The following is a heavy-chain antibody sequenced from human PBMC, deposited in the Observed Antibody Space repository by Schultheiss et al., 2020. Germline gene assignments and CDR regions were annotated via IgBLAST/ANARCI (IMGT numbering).Heavy chain of an antibody. CDR1: GFTFSNAW. CDR3: ARGPLMTTVTTKAQKYYYYGMDV. CDR2: IYSGGGI. Sequence: GGSLRLSCAASGFTFSNAWMNWVRQAPGKGLEWVSLIYSGGGIAYADSVKGRFTISRDNAKNSLYLQMNSLRAEDTAVYYCARGPLMTTVTTKAQKYYYYGMDVWGQGTTVT. J-gene: IGHJ6*02. V-gene: IGHV3-53*01. D-gene: IGHD4-11*01.